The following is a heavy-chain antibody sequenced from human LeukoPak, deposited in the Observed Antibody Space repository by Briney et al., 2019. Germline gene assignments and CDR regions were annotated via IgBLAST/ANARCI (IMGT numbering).Heavy chain of an antibody. CDR2: ISAYNGNT. J-gene: IGHJ5*02. D-gene: IGHD6-13*01. Sequence: ASVKVSCKASGYTFTSYGISWVRQAPGQGLEWMGWISAYNGNTNYAQKLQARVTMTTDTSTSTAYMELRSLRSDDTAVYYCARVEERVNRFDPWGQGTLVTVSS. V-gene: IGHV1-18*01. CDR3: ARVEERVNRFDP. CDR1: GYTFTSYG.